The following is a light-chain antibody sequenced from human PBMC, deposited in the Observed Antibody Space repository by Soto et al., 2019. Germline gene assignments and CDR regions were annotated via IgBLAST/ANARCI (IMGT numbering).Light chain of an antibody. V-gene: IGLV2-14*03. CDR3: SVYTHSNTVI. CDR1: SSDVAAYNF. J-gene: IGLJ2*01. Sequence: QSVLTQPASVSGSPGQSITISCTGTSSDVAAYNFVSWYQQHPGEVPKLMIYEVIKRPSGISDRFSGSKSGNTASLTISGLQAEDEADYYCSVYTHSNTVIFGGGTKLTVL. CDR2: EVI.